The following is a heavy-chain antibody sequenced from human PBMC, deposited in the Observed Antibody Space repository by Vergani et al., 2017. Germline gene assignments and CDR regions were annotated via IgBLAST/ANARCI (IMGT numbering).Heavy chain of an antibody. CDR3: ATATGHHDYGSGLEGPVDV. CDR1: GGSISSDTFY. Sequence: QVQLQESGPGLVKPSQTLSLTCTVSGGSISSDTFYWSWIRQHPGKGLEWIGNIYNSGSTYYNPSLKSRVSISVDTSKNQFSLKLTSVTAADTAVYYCATATGHHDYGSGLEGPVDVGGKGTTVTVYS. V-gene: IGHV4-31*03. J-gene: IGHJ6*04. CDR2: IYNSGST. D-gene: IGHD3-10*01.